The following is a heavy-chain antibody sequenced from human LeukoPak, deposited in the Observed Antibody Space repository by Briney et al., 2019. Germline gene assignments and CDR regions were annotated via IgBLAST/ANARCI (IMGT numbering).Heavy chain of an antibody. V-gene: IGHV3-21*01. D-gene: IGHD1-14*01. CDR3: ARTPGLVPEFDY. CDR2: ISSSSSYI. J-gene: IGHJ4*02. CDR1: GFTFSSYS. Sequence: GGSLRLSCAASGFTFSSYSMNWVRQAPGEGLEWVSSISSSSSYIYYADSVKGRFTISRDNAKNSLYLQMNSLRAEDTAVYYCARTPGLVPEFDYWGQGTLVTVSS.